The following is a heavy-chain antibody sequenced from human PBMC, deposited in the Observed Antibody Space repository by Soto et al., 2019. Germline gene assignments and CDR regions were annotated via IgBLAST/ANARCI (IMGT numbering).Heavy chain of an antibody. Sequence: SETLSLTCTVSGGTINSDYRSWIRQPPGKGLEWIGYIYYRGNTNYNPSLKSRVTISIDTSKNQFSLKLSSVAAADTAVYYCARDPLPGYWGQGTLVTVSS. J-gene: IGHJ4*02. V-gene: IGHV4-59*01. CDR3: ARDPLPGY. CDR1: GGTINSDY. CDR2: IYYRGNT.